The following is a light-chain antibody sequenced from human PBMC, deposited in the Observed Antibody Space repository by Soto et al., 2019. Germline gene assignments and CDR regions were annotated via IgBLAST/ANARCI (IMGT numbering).Light chain of an antibody. CDR2: GAS. V-gene: IGKV3-20*01. CDR3: QQYDSSWT. J-gene: IGKJ1*01. Sequence: EIVLTRYPGTLSLSPGERATLSCRSSQSVSSSYLAWYHQKPGQAPRLLIYGASSRATGIPDRFSGSGSGTDLTLTISRLEPEDFAVYYCQQYDSSWTFGQGTKVDIK. CDR1: QSVSSSY.